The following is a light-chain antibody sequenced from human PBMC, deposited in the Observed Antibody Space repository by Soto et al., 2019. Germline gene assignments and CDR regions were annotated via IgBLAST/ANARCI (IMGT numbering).Light chain of an antibody. CDR2: EVT. V-gene: IGLV2-8*01. CDR3: CSHAGTKNYYL. CDR1: SSDMGAYNY. Sequence: QSVLTQPLSASGSPGQSVTISCTGSSSDMGAYNYVSWYQQHPGKVPKLIIYEVTKRHSGVPDRFSGSKSGNTASLTVSGRQADDEADYYCCSHAGTKNYYLFGPGTQLTVL. J-gene: IGLJ1*01.